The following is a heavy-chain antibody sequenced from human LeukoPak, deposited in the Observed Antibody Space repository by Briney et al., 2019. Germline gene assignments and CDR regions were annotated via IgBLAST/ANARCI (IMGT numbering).Heavy chain of an antibody. CDR3: ARQRRIRGESAFDI. Sequence: GESLKISCKGSGYSFTSYWIGWVRQMPGKGLEWMVIIYPGGSDTRYSPSFQGQVAISADTSISPAYLQLSSLKAADTAMYYCARQRRIRGESAFDIWGQGTMVTVSS. V-gene: IGHV5-51*01. J-gene: IGHJ3*02. CDR2: IYPGGSDT. D-gene: IGHD3-10*01. CDR1: GYSFTSYW.